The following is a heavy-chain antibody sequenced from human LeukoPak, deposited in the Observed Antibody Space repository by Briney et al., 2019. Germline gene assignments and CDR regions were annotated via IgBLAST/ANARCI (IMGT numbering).Heavy chain of an antibody. CDR3: ARAPPYSSASWGYYGMDV. V-gene: IGHV4-34*01. J-gene: IGHJ6*02. CDR2: INHSGST. CDR1: GGSFNAYY. D-gene: IGHD6-6*01. Sequence: SETLSLTCTVYGGSFNAYYWSWIRQPPGKGLEWIGEINHSGSTNYNPSLKSRITISLDTSKNHFSLKLISVTAADTAVYYCARAPPYSSASWGYYGMDVWGQGTTVTVSS.